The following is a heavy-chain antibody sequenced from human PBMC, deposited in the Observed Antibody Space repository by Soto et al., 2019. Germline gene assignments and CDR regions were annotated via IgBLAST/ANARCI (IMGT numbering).Heavy chain of an antibody. D-gene: IGHD3-3*01. Sequence: EVRLLESGGGLVQPGGSLRLSCAASGFTFSSYAMSWVRQAPGKGLEWVSAISGSGGSTYYADSVKGRFTISRDNSKNTLYLQMNSLRAEDTAVYYCAKDLSDFWSGTYYFDYWGQGTLVTVSS. CDR3: AKDLSDFWSGTYYFDY. V-gene: IGHV3-23*01. CDR1: GFTFSSYA. J-gene: IGHJ4*02. CDR2: ISGSGGST.